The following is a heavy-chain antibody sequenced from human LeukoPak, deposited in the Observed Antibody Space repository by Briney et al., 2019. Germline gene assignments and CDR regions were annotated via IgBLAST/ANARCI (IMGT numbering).Heavy chain of an antibody. V-gene: IGHV1-2*02. CDR1: GYTLTGYY. D-gene: IGHD6-19*01. Sequence: ASVKVSCKASGYTLTGYYLHWVRQAPGQGLEWMGWINPNTGATHSAQKFQGRITMTRHTSISTAYMDLSRLRSDDTAVYYCARDRVGSGWPRPYYFEVWGQGTLVTVSS. CDR3: ARDRVGSGWPRPYYFEV. J-gene: IGHJ4*02. CDR2: INPNTGAT.